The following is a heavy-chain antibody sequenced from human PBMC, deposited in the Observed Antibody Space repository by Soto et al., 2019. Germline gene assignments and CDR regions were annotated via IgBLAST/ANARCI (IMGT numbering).Heavy chain of an antibody. D-gene: IGHD4-17*01. V-gene: IGHV3-66*01. CDR2: IYSGGST. Sequence: GGSLRLSCAASGFTVSSNYMSWVRQAPGKGLEWVSVIYSGGSTYYADSVKGRFTISRDNSKNTLYLQMNSLRAEDTAVYYCARDLSHDYGDYYYYYMDVWGKGTTVTVSS. CDR1: GFTVSSNY. J-gene: IGHJ6*03. CDR3: ARDLSHDYGDYYYYYMDV.